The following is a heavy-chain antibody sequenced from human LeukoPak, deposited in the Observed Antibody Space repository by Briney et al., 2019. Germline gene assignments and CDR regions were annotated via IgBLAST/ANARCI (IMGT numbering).Heavy chain of an antibody. CDR2: ISWDDDR. CDR3: AHRKNYYDSSVFDN. Sequence: SGPTLVNPTQTLTLTCTFSGFSLNTRGVGVGWIRQPPGRALEWLAFISWDDDRRYSPSLNSRLTITKDTSKTQVVLTMTNMDPVDTATYFCAHRKNYYDSSVFDNWGQGTLVTVSS. J-gene: IGHJ4*02. V-gene: IGHV2-5*02. CDR1: GFSLNTRGVG. D-gene: IGHD3-22*01.